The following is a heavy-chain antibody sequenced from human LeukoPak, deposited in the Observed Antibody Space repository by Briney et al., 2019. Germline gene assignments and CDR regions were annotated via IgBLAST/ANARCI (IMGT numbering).Heavy chain of an antibody. CDR2: MNPNSGNT. D-gene: IGHD3-10*01. V-gene: IGHV1-8*01. J-gene: IGHJ6*03. CDR1: GYTFTSYD. Sequence: GASVKVSCKASGYTFTSYDINWVRQATGQGLEWMGWMNPNSGNTGYAQKFQGRVTMTRDTSTSTVYMELSSLRSEDTAVYYCATNYSPNYYYYMDVWGKGTTVTISS. CDR3: ATNYSPNYYYYMDV.